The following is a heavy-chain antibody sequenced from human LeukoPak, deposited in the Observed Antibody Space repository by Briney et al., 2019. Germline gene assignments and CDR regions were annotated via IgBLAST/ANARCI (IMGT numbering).Heavy chain of an antibody. V-gene: IGHV1-18*01. CDR2: ISAYNGNT. CDR1: GYTFTSYG. CDR3: ATDLLIARRSDY. J-gene: IGHJ4*02. Sequence: ASVKVSCKASGYTFTSYGISWVRQAPGQGLEWMGWISAYNGNTNYAQKFQGRVTMTEDTSTDTAYMELSSLRSEDTAVYYCATDLLIARRSDYWGQGTLVTVSS. D-gene: IGHD6-13*01.